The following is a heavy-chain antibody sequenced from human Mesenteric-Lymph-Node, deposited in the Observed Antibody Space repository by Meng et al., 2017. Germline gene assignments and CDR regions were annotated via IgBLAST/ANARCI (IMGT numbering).Heavy chain of an antibody. D-gene: IGHD6-19*01. J-gene: IGHJ4*02. CDR2: ISYSGNT. V-gene: IGHV4-34*01. Sequence: SETLSLTCAVYGGSFSGYYWAWIRQPPGKGLEWIGTISYSGNTYYNPSLKGRVTISVDTSENNFSLRLSSVTAADTAVYYCAKERGSNAWSDFWGQGTLVTVSS. CDR1: GGSFSGYY. CDR3: AKERGSNAWSDF.